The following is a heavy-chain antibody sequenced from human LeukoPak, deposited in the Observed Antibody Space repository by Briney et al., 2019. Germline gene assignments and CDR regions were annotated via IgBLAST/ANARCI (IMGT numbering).Heavy chain of an antibody. CDR1: GDSVSSNSAA. CDR3: ARDCGYSYVGGCAFDI. Sequence: SQTLSLTCAISGDSVSSNSAAWNWIRQSPSRGLEWLGRTYYRSKWYNDYAVSVKSRITINPDTSKNQFSLQLNSVTPEDTAVYYCARDCGYSYVGGCAFDIWGQGTMVTVSS. CDR2: TYYRSKWYN. V-gene: IGHV6-1*01. D-gene: IGHD5-18*01. J-gene: IGHJ3*02.